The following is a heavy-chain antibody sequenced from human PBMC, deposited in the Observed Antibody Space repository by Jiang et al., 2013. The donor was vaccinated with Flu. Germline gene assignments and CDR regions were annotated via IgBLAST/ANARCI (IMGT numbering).Heavy chain of an antibody. Sequence: GPGLVKPSETLSLTCTVSGGSISSSSYYWVWIRQPPGKGLEWIASVYYSGSTYYNPSLKSRATISVDTTKNQFSLKLTSLTAADTAVYYCARPPYSSGQTSGRHFQHWGQGTLVTVSS. CDR3: ARPPYSSGQTSGRHFQH. CDR2: VYYSGST. CDR1: GGSISSSSYY. V-gene: IGHV4-39*01. J-gene: IGHJ1*01. D-gene: IGHD6-19*01.